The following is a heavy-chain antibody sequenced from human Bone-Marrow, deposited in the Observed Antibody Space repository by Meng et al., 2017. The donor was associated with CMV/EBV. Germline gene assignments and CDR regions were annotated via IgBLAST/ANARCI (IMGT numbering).Heavy chain of an antibody. J-gene: IGHJ4*02. V-gene: IGHV3-53*01. Sequence: SCAASGFSVNLEYMGWVRQAPGKGLEWVSLLHVAGDTYYAASVKGRFTISRDNAKNSLYLQMHSLRAEDTAVYYRARDGSLEVFGSPVGYWGQGTLVTVSS. CDR1: GFSVNLEY. CDR3: ARDGSLEVFGSPVGY. D-gene: IGHD1-26*01. CDR2: LHVAGDT.